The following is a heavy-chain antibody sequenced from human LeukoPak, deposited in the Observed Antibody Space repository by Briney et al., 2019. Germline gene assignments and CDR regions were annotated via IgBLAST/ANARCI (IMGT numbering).Heavy chain of an antibody. V-gene: IGHV3-30*18. D-gene: IGHD5-12*01. CDR1: GFTFSYYG. CDR2: ISYDGSNE. J-gene: IGHJ6*02. CDR3: AKAYGGYESHYYYYGMDV. Sequence: GRSLRLSCAASGFTFSYYGMHWVRQAPGKGLEWVVVISYDGSNEYYADSVEGRFTISRDNSKNTLYLQMNSLRAEDTAVYYCAKAYGGYESHYYYYGMDVWGQGTTVTVSS.